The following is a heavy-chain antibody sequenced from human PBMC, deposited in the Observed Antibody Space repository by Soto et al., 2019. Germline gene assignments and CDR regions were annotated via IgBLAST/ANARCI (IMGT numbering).Heavy chain of an antibody. D-gene: IGHD6-19*01. V-gene: IGHV4-31*03. CDR3: AREATHPIAVAGPVDY. J-gene: IGHJ4*02. CDR2: IYYSGST. CDR1: GCSISSGGYY. Sequence: SETLSLTCTFSGCSISSGGYYWSWIRQHPGKGLEWIGYIYYSGSTYYNPSLKSRVTISVDTSKNQFSLKLSSVTAADTAVYYCAREATHPIAVAGPVDYWGQGTLVTVSS.